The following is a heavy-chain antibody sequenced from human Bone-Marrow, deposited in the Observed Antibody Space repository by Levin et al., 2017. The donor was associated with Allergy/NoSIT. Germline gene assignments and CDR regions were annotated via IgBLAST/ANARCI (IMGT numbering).Heavy chain of an antibody. D-gene: IGHD3/OR15-3a*01. Sequence: GESLKISCAASGFTFSDYYMSWIRQAPGKGLEWVSYISSSSSYTNYADSVKGRFTISRDNAKNSLYLQMNSLRAEDTAVYYCARVRTLGLGEDTHDAFDIWGQGTMVTVSS. CDR1: GFTFSDYY. CDR2: ISSSSSYT. CDR3: ARVRTLGLGEDTHDAFDI. V-gene: IGHV3-11*05. J-gene: IGHJ3*02.